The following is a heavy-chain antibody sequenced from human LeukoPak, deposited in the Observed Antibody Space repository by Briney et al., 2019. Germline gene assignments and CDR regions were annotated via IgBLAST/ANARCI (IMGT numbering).Heavy chain of an antibody. Sequence: RPSETLSLTCAVYGGSFSGYYWSWIRQPPGKGLEWIGEINHSGSTNYNPSLKSRVTISVDTSKNQFSLKLSSVTAADMAVYYCARGLRDIVVVPAAIVHYYYGMDVWGQGTTVTVSS. CDR3: ARGLRDIVVVPAAIVHYYYGMDV. V-gene: IGHV4-34*01. CDR1: GGSFSGYY. CDR2: INHSGST. D-gene: IGHD2-2*01. J-gene: IGHJ6*02.